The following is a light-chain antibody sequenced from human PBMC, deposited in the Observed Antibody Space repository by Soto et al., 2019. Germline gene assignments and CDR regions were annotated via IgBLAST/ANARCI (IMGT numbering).Light chain of an antibody. CDR2: GAS. Sequence: DIVLTQSQGTLSLSPGERGTLSCRASQSVSSNYLAWYQQKPGQAPRLLIYGASSRATGIPDRFSGSGSGTDFTLTISRLEPEDFALYYCQQYGSSPLTFGGGTKVDIK. CDR1: QSVSSNY. J-gene: IGKJ4*01. CDR3: QQYGSSPLT. V-gene: IGKV3-20*01.